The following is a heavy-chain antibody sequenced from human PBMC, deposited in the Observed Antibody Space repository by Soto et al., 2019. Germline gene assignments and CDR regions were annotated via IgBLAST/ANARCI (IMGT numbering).Heavy chain of an antibody. D-gene: IGHD2-15*01. CDR1: GFTFRSYA. CDR2: IADSRDRT. J-gene: IGHJ4*02. Sequence: EVQLLESGGGLVQPGGSLRLSCAASGFTFRSYAMSWVRQAPGKGLEWVSVIADSRDRTYYADSVKARFTISRDNSKNPLYLQMHNLRAEDTATYYCAKGIDWGQGTRVTV. V-gene: IGHV3-23*01. CDR3: AKGID.